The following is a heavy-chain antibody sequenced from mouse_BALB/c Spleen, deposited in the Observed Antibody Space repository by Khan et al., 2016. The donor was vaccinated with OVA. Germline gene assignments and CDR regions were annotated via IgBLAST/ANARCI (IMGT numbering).Heavy chain of an antibody. CDR2: ISYSGNI. V-gene: IGHV3-2*02. CDR3: ARIYGGDFDY. J-gene: IGHJ2*01. D-gene: IGHD1-1*01. CDR1: GYSITSDYA. Sequence: VQLKESGPGLVKPSQSLSLTCTVTGYSITSDYAWNWIRQFPGNKLEWMGYISYSGNIHYNPSLKSRISITRDTSKNQFFLQLNSVTTEDTATYYCARIYGGDFDYWGQGTTLTVSS.